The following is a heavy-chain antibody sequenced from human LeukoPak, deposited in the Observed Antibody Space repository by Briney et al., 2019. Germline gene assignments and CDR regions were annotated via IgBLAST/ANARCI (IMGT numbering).Heavy chain of an antibody. CDR2: IYTSGST. CDR3: ARDEEFYYYMDV. D-gene: IGHD3-10*01. V-gene: IGHV4-61*02. Sequence: KPSQTLSLTCTVSGGSISSGSYYWSWIRQPAGKGLEWIGRIYTSGSTNYNPSLKSRVTISVDTSKNQFSLKLSSVTAADTAVYYCARDEEFYYYMDVWGKGTTVTVPS. J-gene: IGHJ6*03. CDR1: GGSISSGSYY.